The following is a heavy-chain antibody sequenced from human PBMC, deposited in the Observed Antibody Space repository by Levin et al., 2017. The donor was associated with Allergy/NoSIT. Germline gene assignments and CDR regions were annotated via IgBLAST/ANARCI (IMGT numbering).Heavy chain of an antibody. D-gene: IGHD3-16*01. J-gene: IGHJ4*02. Sequence: SETLSLTCTVSGGSISSGTYYWTWIRQPAGKGLEWIGRIYTSGSTNYSPSLKSRVTISPDTSKNQGSLRLTFGTSADTAMYYCARESGYAARLDYWGQGTLVTVSS. V-gene: IGHV4-61*02. CDR2: IYTSGST. CDR1: GGSISSGTYY. CDR3: ARESGYAARLDY.